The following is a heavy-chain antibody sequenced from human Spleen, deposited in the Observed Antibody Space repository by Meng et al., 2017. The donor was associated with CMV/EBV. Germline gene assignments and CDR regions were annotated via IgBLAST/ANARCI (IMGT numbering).Heavy chain of an antibody. CDR3: ARASGWFGP. CDR2: IIPILGAT. J-gene: IGHJ5*02. Sequence: KVSCTASGGTFSNSAVTWVRQAPGQGLEWMGAIIPILGATNYAQKFQGRVTITTDGSTRAAYMELSSLRSDDTAVYYCARASGWFGPWGQGTLVTVSS. CDR1: GGTFSNSA. V-gene: IGHV1-69*05. D-gene: IGHD3-10*01.